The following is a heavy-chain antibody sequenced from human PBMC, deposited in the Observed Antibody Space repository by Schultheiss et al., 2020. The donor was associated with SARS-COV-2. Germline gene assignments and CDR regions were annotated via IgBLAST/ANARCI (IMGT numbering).Heavy chain of an antibody. CDR1: GFTFSSYS. J-gene: IGHJ4*02. Sequence: WGSLRLSCAASGFTFSSYSMNWVRQAPGKGLEWVSSISSSSSYIYYADSVKGRFTISRDNAKNSLYLQMNSLRAEDTAVYYCARDSEVVVIMPDYWGQGTLVTVSS. CDR2: ISSSSSYI. CDR3: ARDSEVVVIMPDY. V-gene: IGHV3-21*01. D-gene: IGHD3-22*01.